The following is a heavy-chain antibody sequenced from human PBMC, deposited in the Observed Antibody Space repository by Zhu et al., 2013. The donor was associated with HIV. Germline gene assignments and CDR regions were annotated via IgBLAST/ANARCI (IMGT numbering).Heavy chain of an antibody. J-gene: IGHJ6*02. CDR1: GYMFTGYY. D-gene: IGHD3-9*01. Sequence: QVQLVQSGAEVKKPGASVKVSCKASGYMFTGYYMHWVRQAPGQGLEWMGWINPNTGVTDYAQKFQGRVTMTRDTSISTVYMELSRLRFDDTAVYLCARDRYDILTGYYTDYYYYGMDVWGQGTTVTVSS. CDR3: ARDRYDILTGYYTDYYYYGMDV. CDR2: INPNTGVT. V-gene: IGHV1-2*02.